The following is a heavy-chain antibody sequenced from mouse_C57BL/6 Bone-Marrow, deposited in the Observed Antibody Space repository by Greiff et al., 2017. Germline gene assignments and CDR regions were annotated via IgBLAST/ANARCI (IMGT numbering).Heavy chain of an antibody. V-gene: IGHV1-81*01. CDR3: ARAWYGYDMAWFAF. J-gene: IGHJ3*01. D-gene: IGHD2-2*01. CDR1: GYTFTSYG. CDR2: IYPRSGNT. Sequence: VQLQQSGAELARPGASVKLSCKASGYTFTSYGISWVKQKTGQGLEWIGEIYPRSGNTYYNEKFKGKATLTADKSSSTAYMELRSLTSEDSAVYFCARAWYGYDMAWFAFCGQGTLVSVSA.